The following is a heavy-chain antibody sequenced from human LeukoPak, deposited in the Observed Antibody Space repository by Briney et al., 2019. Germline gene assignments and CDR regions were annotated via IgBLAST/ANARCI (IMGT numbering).Heavy chain of an antibody. D-gene: IGHD3-10*01. CDR1: GFTFSSYS. CDR3: AKGLMVRGVISGYYYYYMDV. J-gene: IGHJ6*03. CDR2: ISSSNSTI. Sequence: GESLTLSCSASGFTFSSYSMNWVRQAPGTGREWVSYISSSNSTIYYADSVKGRFTISRDNSKNTLYLQMNSLRAEDTAVYYCAKGLMVRGVISGYYYYYMDVWRKGTTVTIS. V-gene: IGHV3-48*01.